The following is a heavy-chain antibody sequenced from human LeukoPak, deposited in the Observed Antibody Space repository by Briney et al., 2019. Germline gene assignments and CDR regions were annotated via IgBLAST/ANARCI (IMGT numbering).Heavy chain of an antibody. CDR1: GFTFGDYA. CDR2: ISYDGSNK. D-gene: IGHD5-12*01. Sequence: GGSLRLSCTASGFTFGDYAMSWVRQAPGKGLEWVAVISYDGSNKYYADSVKGRFTISRDNSKNTLYLQMNSLRAEDTAVYYCARLKYSGYDLGGYWGQGTLVTVSS. J-gene: IGHJ4*02. V-gene: IGHV3-30-3*01. CDR3: ARLKYSGYDLGGY.